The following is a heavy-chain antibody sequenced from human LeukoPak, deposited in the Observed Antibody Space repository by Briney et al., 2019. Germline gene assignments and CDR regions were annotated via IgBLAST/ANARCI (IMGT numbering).Heavy chain of an antibody. CDR3: ARKEIQIPLRYFDY. J-gene: IGHJ4*02. D-gene: IGHD3-9*01. V-gene: IGHV3-23*01. CDR1: GFTFSSYA. Sequence: PGGSLRLSCAASGFTFSSYAMNWVRQAPGKGLEWVSAISGSGGSTDYADSVKGRFTISRDNSKNTLYLQMNRLRVEDTAVYYCARKEIQIPLRYFDYWGQGSLVTVSS. CDR2: ISGSGGST.